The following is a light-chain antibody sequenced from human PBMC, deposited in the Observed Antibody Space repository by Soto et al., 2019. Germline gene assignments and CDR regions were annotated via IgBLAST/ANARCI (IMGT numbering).Light chain of an antibody. V-gene: IGLV2-11*01. CDR1: SSDVGGYNF. J-gene: IGLJ1*01. Sequence: QSVLTQPRSVSGSPGQSVTISCTGTSSDVGGYNFVSWYQQHPDKAPKLMIYDVIKRPSGVPDRFSGSKSGNTASLTISGLQAEDEADYYCCSYAGSYNYVFGTGTKVTVL. CDR2: DVI. CDR3: CSYAGSYNYV.